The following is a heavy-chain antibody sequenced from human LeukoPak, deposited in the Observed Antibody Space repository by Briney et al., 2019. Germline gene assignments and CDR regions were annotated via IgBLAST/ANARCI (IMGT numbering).Heavy chain of an antibody. CDR3: AGAYYYDSMDY. CDR2: ISSSSSYI. D-gene: IGHD3-22*01. J-gene: IGHJ4*02. V-gene: IGHV3-21*01. Sequence: GGSLRLFCAASGFTFSIYRMNWARQAPAKGLEWVSSISSSSSYIYYADSVKGRFTISRDNAKNSLYLQMNSLRAEDTAVYYCAGAYYYDSMDYWGQGTLVTVSP. CDR1: GFTFSIYR.